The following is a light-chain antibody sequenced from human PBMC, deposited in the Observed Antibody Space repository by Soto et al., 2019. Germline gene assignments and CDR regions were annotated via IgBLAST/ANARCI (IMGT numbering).Light chain of an antibody. CDR3: HQYNSYPRT. CDR1: QTIYSW. V-gene: IGKV1-5*03. CDR2: KAS. Sequence: DIQMTQSPSTLSASGGDRVTITCRASQTIYSWLAWYQQKPGQAPRLLIHKASTLETGVPSRFSGSGYGSEFTLIISSLQPDDFATYYCHQYNSYPRTFGQGTKVDIK. J-gene: IGKJ1*01.